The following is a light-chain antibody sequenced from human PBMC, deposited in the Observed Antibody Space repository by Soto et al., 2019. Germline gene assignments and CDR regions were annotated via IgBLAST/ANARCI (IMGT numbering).Light chain of an antibody. V-gene: IGLV2-14*01. CDR1: SSDVDGYNY. Sequence: QSVLTQPASLSGSPGQSITISCTGTSSDVDGYNYVSWYQQHPGKAPKLMMYDVSNRPSGVSNRFSGSKSGNTASLTISGLQAEDEADYYCSSFTSSSTYVFGSGTKVTVL. CDR3: SSFTSSSTYV. J-gene: IGLJ1*01. CDR2: DVS.